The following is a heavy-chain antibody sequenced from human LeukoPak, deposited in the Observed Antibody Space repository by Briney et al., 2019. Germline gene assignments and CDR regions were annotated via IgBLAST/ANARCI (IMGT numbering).Heavy chain of an antibody. CDR3: ARQRITMVRGCFDP. CDR1: GGSISSYY. V-gene: IGHV4-59*08. CDR2: IYYSGST. J-gene: IGHJ5*02. Sequence: PSETLSLTCTVSGGSISSYYWSWIRQPPGKGLEWIGYIYYSGSTNYNPSLKSRVTISVDTSKNQFSLTLSSVTAADTAVYYCARQRITMVRGCFDPWGQGTLVTVSS. D-gene: IGHD3-10*01.